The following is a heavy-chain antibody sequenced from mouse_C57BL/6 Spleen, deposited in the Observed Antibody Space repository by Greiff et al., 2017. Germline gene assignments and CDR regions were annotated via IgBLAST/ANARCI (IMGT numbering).Heavy chain of an antibody. CDR3: TRWDYGGYAMDY. CDR1: GYTFTDYE. CDR2: IDPETGGT. D-gene: IGHD2-4*01. J-gene: IGHJ4*01. V-gene: IGHV1-15*01. Sequence: QVQLQQSGAELVRPGASVTLSCKASGYTFTDYEMHWVKQTPVHGLEWIGAIDPETGGTAYNQKFKGKAILTADKSSSTAYMELRSLTSEDSAVYYCTRWDYGGYAMDYWGQGTSVTVSS.